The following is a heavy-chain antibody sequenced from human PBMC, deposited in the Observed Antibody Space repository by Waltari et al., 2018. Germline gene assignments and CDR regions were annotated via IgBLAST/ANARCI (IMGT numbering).Heavy chain of an antibody. D-gene: IGHD6-13*01. J-gene: IGHJ6*02. CDR3: AREYSRICFHALDG. V-gene: IGHV3-33*05. CDR1: GFTLGNYG. CDR2: IQYDGSIK. Sequence: QVHVVESGGGVVQPGGSLRLSCEASGFTLGNYGMHWVRQAPGKGLEWVAVIQYDGSIKNYADSVKGRFTISRENSKNTLYLEMKSLRAEDTAVYYCAREYSRICFHALDGWGQGTAVTVSS.